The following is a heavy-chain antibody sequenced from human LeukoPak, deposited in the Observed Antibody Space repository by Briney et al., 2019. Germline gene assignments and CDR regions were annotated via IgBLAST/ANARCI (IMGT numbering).Heavy chain of an antibody. V-gene: IGHV3-23*01. D-gene: IGHD2-15*01. Sequence: GSLRLSCAASGFTFTGYAMSWVRQAPGKGLEWVSAISGSGGSTYYADSVKGRFTISRDNSKNTLYLQMNSLRAEGTAVYYCAKTVVAATYGLFDYWGQGTLVTVSS. CDR1: GFTFTGYA. CDR2: ISGSGGST. J-gene: IGHJ4*02. CDR3: AKTVVAATYGLFDY.